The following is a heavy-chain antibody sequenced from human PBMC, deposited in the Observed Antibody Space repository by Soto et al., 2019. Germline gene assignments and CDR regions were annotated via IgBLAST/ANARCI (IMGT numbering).Heavy chain of an antibody. CDR2: ISYDGSNK. CDR1: GFTFNSFS. D-gene: IGHD6-19*01. CDR3: AKEVVAGPRYCYYGIDV. J-gene: IGHJ6*02. Sequence: GGSLRLSCAASGFTFNSFSMNWVRQAPGKGLEWVAVISYDGSNKYYADSVKGRFTISRDNSKNTLYLQMNSLRAEDTAVYYCAKEVVAGPRYCYYGIDVSGPGTKVAVYS. V-gene: IGHV3-30*18.